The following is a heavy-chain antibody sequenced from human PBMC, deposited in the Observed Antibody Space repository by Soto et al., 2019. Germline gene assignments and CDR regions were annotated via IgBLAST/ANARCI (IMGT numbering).Heavy chain of an antibody. D-gene: IGHD6-19*01. V-gene: IGHV1-46*01. Sequence: QVQLVQSGAEVKKPGASVKVSCKASGYTFTSYYMHWVRQAPGQGLAWMGIINPSGGSTSYAQKFQGRVTMTRDTHTSTVYMDLSSLRSEDTAVYYCAGNLGWSSGCYTWGQGTLVTVSS. J-gene: IGHJ5*02. CDR2: INPSGGST. CDR1: GYTFTSYY. CDR3: AGNLGWSSGCYT.